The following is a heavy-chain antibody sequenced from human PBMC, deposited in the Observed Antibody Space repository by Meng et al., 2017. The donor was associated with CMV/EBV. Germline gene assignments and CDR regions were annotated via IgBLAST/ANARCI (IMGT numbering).Heavy chain of an antibody. V-gene: IGHV4-4*07. CDR2: IYTSGST. CDR3: ARGPEVDYGDYVGLNY. CDR1: GGSISSYY. D-gene: IGHD4-17*01. Sequence: QAQLQWSGSGLWKASETLSLTCTVSGGSISSYYWSWIRQPAGKGLEWIGRIYTSGSTNYNPSLKSRVTMSVDTSKNQFSLKLSSVTAADTAVYYCARGPEVDYGDYVGLNYWGQGTLVTVSS. J-gene: IGHJ4*02.